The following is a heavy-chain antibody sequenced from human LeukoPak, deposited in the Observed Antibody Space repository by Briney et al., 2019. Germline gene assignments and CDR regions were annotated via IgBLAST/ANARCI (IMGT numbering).Heavy chain of an antibody. CDR2: INPNSGGT. CDR1: GYAFTSYY. V-gene: IGHV1-2*02. CDR3: ATFAGEHQAPFDY. D-gene: IGHD1-26*01. J-gene: IGHJ4*02. Sequence: GASVKVSCKASGYAFTSYYMHWVRQAPGQGLEWMGWINPNSGGTNYAQKFQDRVTMTRDTSISTAYMELNRLRSDDTAVYYCATFAGEHQAPFDYWGQGTLVTVSS.